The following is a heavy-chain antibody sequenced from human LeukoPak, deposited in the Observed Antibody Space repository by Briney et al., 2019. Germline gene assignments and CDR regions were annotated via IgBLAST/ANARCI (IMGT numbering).Heavy chain of an antibody. CDR2: INHSGST. CDR3: ARNVETAMVFDY. CDR1: GGSFSGYY. D-gene: IGHD5-18*01. V-gene: IGHV4-34*01. Sequence: SETLSLTCAVYGGSFSGYYWSWIRQPPGKGLEWIGEINHSGSTDYNPSLRGRVTMLLDTSKNQFSLRLSSVTAADTAVYYCARNVETAMVFDYWGQGNLVTVSS. J-gene: IGHJ4*02.